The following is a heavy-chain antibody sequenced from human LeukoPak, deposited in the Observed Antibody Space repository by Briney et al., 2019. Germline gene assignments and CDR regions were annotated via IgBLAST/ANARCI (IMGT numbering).Heavy chain of an antibody. CDR3: AKSKENDFWSVLNWFDP. Sequence: GGSLRLSCAASGFTFSSYAMSWVRQAPGKGLEWVSAISGSGGSTYYADSVKGRFTISRDNSKNTLYLQMNSLRAEDTAVYYCAKSKENDFWSVLNWFDPWGQGTLVTVSS. J-gene: IGHJ5*02. D-gene: IGHD3-3*01. V-gene: IGHV3-23*01. CDR1: GFTFSSYA. CDR2: ISGSGGST.